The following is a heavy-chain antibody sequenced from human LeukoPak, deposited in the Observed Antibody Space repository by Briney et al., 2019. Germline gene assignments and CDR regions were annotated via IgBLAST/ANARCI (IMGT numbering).Heavy chain of an antibody. V-gene: IGHV3-15*01. J-gene: IGHJ4*02. D-gene: IGHD5-18*01. CDR3: TVNRGYSYGLDY. CDR1: GFTFSNAW. CDR2: IKSKTDGGTT. Sequence: GGSLRLSCAASGFTFSNAWMSWVRQAPGKGLEWVGRIKSKTDGGTTDYAAPVKGRFTIPRDDSKNTLYLQMNSLKTEDTAVYYCTVNRGYSYGLDYWGQGTLVTVSS.